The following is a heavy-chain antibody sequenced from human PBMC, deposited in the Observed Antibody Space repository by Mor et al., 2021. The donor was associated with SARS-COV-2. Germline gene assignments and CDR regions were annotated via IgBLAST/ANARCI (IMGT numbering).Heavy chain of an antibody. Sequence: KLQGRVTMTTDTSTSTAYMELRSLRSDDTAVYYCARGDPWAINPKVDYWGQGTLVTVSS. V-gene: IGHV1-18*01. D-gene: IGHD7-27*01. J-gene: IGHJ4*02. CDR3: ARGDPWAINPKVDY.